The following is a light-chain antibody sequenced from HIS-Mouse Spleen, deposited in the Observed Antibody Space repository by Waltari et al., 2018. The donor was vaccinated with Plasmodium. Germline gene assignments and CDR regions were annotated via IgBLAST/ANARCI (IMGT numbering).Light chain of an antibody. CDR1: ALPKTY. CDR2: EDS. CDR3: YSTDSSGNHRV. J-gene: IGLJ3*02. V-gene: IGLV3-10*01. Sequence: SYELTHPPSVSVSPGQTARITCTGGALPKTYAYSYQQKSGQAPVLVIYEDSKRPPGIPERFSGSSSGTMATLTISGAQVEDEADYYCYSTDSSGNHRVFGGGTKLTVL.